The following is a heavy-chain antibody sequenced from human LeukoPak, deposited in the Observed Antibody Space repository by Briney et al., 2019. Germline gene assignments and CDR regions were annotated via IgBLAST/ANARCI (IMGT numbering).Heavy chain of an antibody. Sequence: GGSLRLSCAASGFTFSTYAMHWVCQAPGKGLEWVAVISYDGSSKYYADSVKGRFTISRDNSKNTLYLQMNSLRAEDTAVYYCAKDGGSLGEVRNWGQGTLVTVSS. CDR3: AKDGGSLGEVRN. CDR2: ISYDGSSK. D-gene: IGHD3-16*01. J-gene: IGHJ4*02. CDR1: GFTFSTYA. V-gene: IGHV3-30*04.